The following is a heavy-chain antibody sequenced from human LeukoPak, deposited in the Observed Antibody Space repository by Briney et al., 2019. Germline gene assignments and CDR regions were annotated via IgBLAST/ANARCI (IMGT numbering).Heavy chain of an antibody. V-gene: IGHV4-34*01. CDR1: SGSFSDHY. Sequence: SETLSLTCAVYSGSFSDHYWSWIRQSPGKGLEWIGEISRSGSTNCDSSLKSRVTMSVDTFKDQFSLKLTSMTAEDTAVYYCARRVTIHYYIDVWGAGTPVTVSS. CDR2: ISRSGST. D-gene: IGHD4-11*01. J-gene: IGHJ6*03. CDR3: ARRVTIHYYIDV.